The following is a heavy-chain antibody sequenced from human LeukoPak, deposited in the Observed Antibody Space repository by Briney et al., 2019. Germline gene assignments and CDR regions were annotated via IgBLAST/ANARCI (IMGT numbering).Heavy chain of an antibody. CDR1: GFTFSSYW. V-gene: IGHV3-7*01. Sequence: GGSLRLSCAASGFTFSSYWMSWVRQAPGKGLEWVANIKRDGSEKYYVDSVKGRFTISRDNAKNSLYLQMNSLRAEDTAVYYCARLNTYYDILTGYLNIYYFDYWGQGTLVTVSS. CDR3: ARLNTYYDILTGYLNIYYFDY. CDR2: IKRDGSEK. D-gene: IGHD3-9*01. J-gene: IGHJ4*02.